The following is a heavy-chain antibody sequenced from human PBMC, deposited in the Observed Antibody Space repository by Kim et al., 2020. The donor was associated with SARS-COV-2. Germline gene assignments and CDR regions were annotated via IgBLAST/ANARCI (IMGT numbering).Heavy chain of an antibody. Sequence: GGSLRLSCEASGFSFSSYTMHWVRQAPGKGLEWVAVISYDGANKYYADSVKGRFAISRDNSRNTLYLQMNSLRAEDTAVYYCARDPGLTLIVVTIRADWYFDLWGRGTLVTVSS. CDR1: GFSFSSYT. CDR2: ISYDGANK. CDR3: ARDPGLTLIVVTIRADWYFDL. J-gene: IGHJ2*01. D-gene: IGHD3-22*01. V-gene: IGHV3-30*09.